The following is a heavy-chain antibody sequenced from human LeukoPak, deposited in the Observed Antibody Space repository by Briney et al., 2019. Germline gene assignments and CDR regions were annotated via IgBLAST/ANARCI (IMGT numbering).Heavy chain of an antibody. CDR2: INPDSGDT. J-gene: IGHJ3*02. Sequence: ASVKVSCKASEYTFSVYHIHWVRQAPGQGLEWMAWINPDSGDTNYAQEFQGRVTMTRDTSISTAYMELSRLRSDDTAVYYCARDRFTMIVVSRDAFDIWGQGTMLTVSS. CDR3: ARDRFTMIVVSRDAFDI. V-gene: IGHV1-2*02. D-gene: IGHD3-22*01. CDR1: EYTFSVYH.